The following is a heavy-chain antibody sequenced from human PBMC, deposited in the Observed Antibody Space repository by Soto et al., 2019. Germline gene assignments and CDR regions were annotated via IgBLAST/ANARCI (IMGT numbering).Heavy chain of an antibody. V-gene: IGHV5-51*01. CDR3: ARHVDTTSRWAYYGMDL. CDR1: GYSFSSHW. D-gene: IGHD5-18*01. J-gene: IGHJ6*02. Sequence: GEPLKISCKGSGYSFSSHWIAWVRQMTGKGLEWMGMIHPGDSDTRNGPSLQGQVTFSADKSNNTAYLQWSSLKASDTAVYYCARHVDTTSRWAYYGMDLWGQGTTVTVSS. CDR2: IHPGDSDT.